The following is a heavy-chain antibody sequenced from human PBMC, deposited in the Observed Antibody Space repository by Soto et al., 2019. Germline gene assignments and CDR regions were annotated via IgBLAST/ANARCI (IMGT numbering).Heavy chain of an antibody. J-gene: IGHJ4*02. D-gene: IGHD3-16*01. CDR3: ASADDEEPGISFDY. V-gene: IGHV3-11*01. Sequence: QVQLVESGGGMVKPGGSLRLSCAASGFTFSDYYMSWIRQDPGQGLEWVSYISSSGSTIYYADSVKGRFTISRDNAKNSMYLQMNSLRAEDTAVYYCASADDEEPGISFDYWGQGTLVTVSS. CDR1: GFTFSDYY. CDR2: ISSSGSTI.